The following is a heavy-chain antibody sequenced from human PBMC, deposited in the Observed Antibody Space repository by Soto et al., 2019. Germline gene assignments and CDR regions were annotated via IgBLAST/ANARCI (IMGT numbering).Heavy chain of an antibody. CDR3: ARMASFGTLNLFDP. Sequence: QVQLVQSGAEIRKPGASVRVSCKASGYTFTNYDVNWVRQVPGQGLEWMGWLNPGSGDTGYAQKFNGRVTMTRNTSIGTAYMELSSLRSGDTAIYYCARMASFGTLNLFDPWGQGTLVTVSS. J-gene: IGHJ5*02. CDR2: LNPGSGDT. V-gene: IGHV1-8*01. CDR1: GYTFTNYD. D-gene: IGHD3-16*01.